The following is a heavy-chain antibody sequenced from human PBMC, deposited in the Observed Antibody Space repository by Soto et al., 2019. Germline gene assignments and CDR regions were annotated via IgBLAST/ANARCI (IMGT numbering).Heavy chain of an antibody. D-gene: IGHD6-13*01. CDR3: ARDEIAAADTTDYYYMDI. CDR1: GYTFTSYA. J-gene: IGHJ6*03. CDR2: ISAYNGNT. V-gene: IGHV1-18*01. Sequence: ASVKVSCTASGYTFTSYAITWVRQSPGQGLEWMGWISAYNGNTNYAQKLQGRVTMTTDISTSTAYMELRSLRSDDTAVYYCARDEIAAADTTDYYYMDIWGKGTTVTV.